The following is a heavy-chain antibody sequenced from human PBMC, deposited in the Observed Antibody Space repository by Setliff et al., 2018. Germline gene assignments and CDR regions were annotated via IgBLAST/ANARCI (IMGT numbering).Heavy chain of an antibody. J-gene: IGHJ5*02. D-gene: IGHD2-2*02. CDR1: GYTFTSYA. V-gene: IGHV7-4-1*02. CDR2: INTNTGNP. Sequence: ASVKVSCKASGYTFTSYAMNWVRQAPGQGLEWMGWINTNTGNPTYAQGFTGRFVFSLDTSVSTAYLQISSLKAEDTAVYYCARDIVVAPAAILLSFPGQSGWFDPWGQGTLVTVSS. CDR3: ARDIVVAPAAILLSFPGQSGWFDP.